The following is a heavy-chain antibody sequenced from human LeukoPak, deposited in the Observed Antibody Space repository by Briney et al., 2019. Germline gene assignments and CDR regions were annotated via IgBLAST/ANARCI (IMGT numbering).Heavy chain of an antibody. V-gene: IGHV4-38-2*01. CDR2: IHHGGNS. Sequence: SETLSLTCALSGYFISTTSSSYYWGWIRRPPGKGLEWIGSIHHGGNSYYNPSLKGRLTISVDTSKNQFSLKLSSLTAADTATYYCARQTFDSGSLFYTYWGQGTPVTVSS. CDR3: ARQTFDSGSLFYTY. CDR1: GYFISTTSSSYY. D-gene: IGHD3-10*01. J-gene: IGHJ4*02.